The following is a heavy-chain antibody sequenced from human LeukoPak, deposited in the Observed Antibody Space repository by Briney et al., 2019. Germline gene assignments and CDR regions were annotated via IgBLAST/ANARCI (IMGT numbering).Heavy chain of an antibody. V-gene: IGHV4-59*01. D-gene: IGHD6-19*01. Sequence: SETLSLTCSVSGGPISSYYWSWIRQSPGKGLEWIGYIHYYGNTNYNPSLKSRVTISIDTSNNQFSLKLSSVTAADTAVYYCAVSRIAVTGTINYWGQGTLVTVSS. CDR1: GGPISSYY. J-gene: IGHJ4*02. CDR3: AVSRIAVTGTINY. CDR2: IHYYGNT.